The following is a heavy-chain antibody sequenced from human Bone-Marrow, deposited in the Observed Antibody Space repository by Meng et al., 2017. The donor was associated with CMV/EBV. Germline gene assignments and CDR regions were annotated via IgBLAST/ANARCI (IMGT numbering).Heavy chain of an antibody. V-gene: IGHV4-39*01. D-gene: IGHD2-2*01. J-gene: IGHJ4*02. CDR3: ARHGISTLSEYYFDY. CDR1: GGSISSSSYY. Sequence: GSLRLTCTVSGGSISSSSYYWGWIRQPPGKGLEWIGIIYNTGSTYYNPSLKSRVTISVDTPKNQFSLKLRSVAAADTAVYYWARHGISTLSEYYFDYWGQGTLVTVSS. CDR2: IYNTGST.